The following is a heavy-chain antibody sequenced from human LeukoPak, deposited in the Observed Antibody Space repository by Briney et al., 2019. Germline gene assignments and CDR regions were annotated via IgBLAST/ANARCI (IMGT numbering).Heavy chain of an antibody. V-gene: IGHV3-11*05. CDR2: ISSSSSYT. CDR3: ARDRLDCSSTSCYRGYYYYYGMDV. D-gene: IGHD2-2*01. CDR1: GFTLSDYY. Sequence: GGSLRLSCAASGFTLSDYYMSWIRQAPGKGLEWVSYISSSSSYTNYADSVKGRFTISRDNAKNSLYLQMNSLRAEDTAVYYCARDRLDCSSTSCYRGYYYYYGMDVWGQGTTVTVSS. J-gene: IGHJ6*02.